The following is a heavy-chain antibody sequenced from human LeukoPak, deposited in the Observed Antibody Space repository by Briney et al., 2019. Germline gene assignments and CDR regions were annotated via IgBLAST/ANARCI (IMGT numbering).Heavy chain of an antibody. Sequence: PSETLSLTCTVSGGSISSGSYYWSWIRQPAGKGLEWIGRIYTSGSTNYNPSLKSRVTISVDTSKNQFSLKLSSVTAADTAVYYCARGLDYYYMDVWGKGPRSPSP. CDR1: GGSISSGSYY. CDR3: ARGLDYYYMDV. CDR2: IYTSGST. V-gene: IGHV4-61*02. J-gene: IGHJ6*03.